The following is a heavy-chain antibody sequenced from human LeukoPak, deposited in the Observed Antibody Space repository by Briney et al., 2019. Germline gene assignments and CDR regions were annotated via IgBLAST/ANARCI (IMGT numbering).Heavy chain of an antibody. CDR2: ISYDGSNK. V-gene: IGHV3-30-3*01. D-gene: IGHD5-12*01. CDR3: ASSAGGYVGAREHY. J-gene: IGHJ4*02. CDR1: GFTFSSYA. Sequence: PGGSLRLSCAASGFTFSSYAMHWVRQAPGKGLEWVAVISYDGSNKYYADSVKGRFTISRDNSKNTLYLQMNSLRAEDTAVYYCASSAGGYVGAREHYWGQGTLVTVSS.